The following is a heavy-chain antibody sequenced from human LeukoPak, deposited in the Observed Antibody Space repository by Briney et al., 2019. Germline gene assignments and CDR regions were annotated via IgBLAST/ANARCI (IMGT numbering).Heavy chain of an antibody. CDR1: GGSIGNYY. D-gene: IGHD1-26*01. V-gene: IGHV4-59*01. J-gene: IGHJ4*02. CDR3: ARYSGSPYWYLDH. Sequence: SETLSLTCTVSGGSIGNYYWTWIRQPPGKGLEWIGHIYHSGATKYNASLESRFTMSVDTSKNQFSLKLNSVTAADTAVYHCARYSGSPYWYLDHWGQGVLVTVSS. CDR2: IYHSGAT.